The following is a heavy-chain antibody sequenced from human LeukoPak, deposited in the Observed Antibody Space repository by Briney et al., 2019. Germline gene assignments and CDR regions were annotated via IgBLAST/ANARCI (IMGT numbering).Heavy chain of an antibody. V-gene: IGHV4-39*01. Sequence: SETLSLTCAVYGGSFSGYYWGWIRQPPGKGLEWIGSIYYSGSTYYNPSLKSRVTISVDTSKNQFSLKLSSVTAADTAVYYCARHQITIFGVVTYYFDYWGQGTLVTVSS. CDR3: ARHQITIFGVVTYYFDY. CDR2: IYYSGST. CDR1: GGSFSGYY. D-gene: IGHD3-3*01. J-gene: IGHJ4*02.